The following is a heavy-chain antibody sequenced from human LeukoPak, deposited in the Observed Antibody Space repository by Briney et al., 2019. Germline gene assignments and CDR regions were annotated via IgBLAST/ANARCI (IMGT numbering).Heavy chain of an antibody. CDR2: ISGYNAET. J-gene: IGHJ4*02. V-gene: IGHV1-18*01. CDR1: GYSFTSYG. Sequence: GASVKVSCKTAGYSFTSYGLYWVQQAPGQGLEWMGWISGYNAETNYARKFQGRVTMTTDTSTTTAYMELTSLTSDDTALYYCAREGDSAGWYRPAFRLLDYWGQGTMVTVSS. CDR3: AREGDSAGWYRPAFRLLDY. D-gene: IGHD6-19*01.